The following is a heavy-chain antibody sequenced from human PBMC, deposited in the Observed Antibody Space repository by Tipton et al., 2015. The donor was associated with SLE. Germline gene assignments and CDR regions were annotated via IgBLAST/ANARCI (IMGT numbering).Heavy chain of an antibody. CDR2: ISGSDGTT. CDR1: GFTFSSYA. V-gene: IGHV3-23*01. D-gene: IGHD3-22*01. CDR3: AKDQRPLTMILVMVVGYMDV. J-gene: IGHJ6*03. Sequence: SLRLSCAASGFTFSSYAMNWVRQAPGKGLEWVSVISGSDGTTYYADSVKGRFTISRDNSKNTLYLQMNSLRAEDTAVYYCAKDQRPLTMILVMVVGYMDVWGKGTTVTVSS.